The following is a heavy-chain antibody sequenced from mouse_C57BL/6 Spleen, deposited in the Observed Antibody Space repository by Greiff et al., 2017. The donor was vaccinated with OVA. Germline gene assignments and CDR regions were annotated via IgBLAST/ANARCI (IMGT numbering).Heavy chain of an antibody. J-gene: IGHJ1*03. CDR3: ARLDDYDGGDWYFDV. Sequence: QVQLQQPGAELVRPGSSVKLSCKASGYTFTSYWMDWVKQRPGQGLEWIGNIYPSDSETHSNQKFKDKATLTVDKSSSTAYMQLSSLTSEDSAVYYCARLDDYDGGDWYFDVWGTGTTVTVSS. D-gene: IGHD2-4*01. CDR2: IYPSDSET. V-gene: IGHV1-61*01. CDR1: GYTFTSYW.